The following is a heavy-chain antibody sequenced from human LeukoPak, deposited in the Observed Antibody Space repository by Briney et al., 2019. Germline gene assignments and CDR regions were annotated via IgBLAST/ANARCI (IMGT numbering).Heavy chain of an antibody. CDR3: AKVGSGSFRGVHFDY. V-gene: IGHV3-30-3*01. CDR2: ISYDGSNK. Sequence: GGSLRLSCAASGFTFSSYAMHWVRQAPGKGLEWVAVISYDGSNKYYADSVKGRFTISRDNSKNTLYLQMNSLRAEDTAVYYCAKVGSGSFRGVHFDYWGQGTLVTVSS. CDR1: GFTFSSYA. J-gene: IGHJ4*02. D-gene: IGHD3-10*01.